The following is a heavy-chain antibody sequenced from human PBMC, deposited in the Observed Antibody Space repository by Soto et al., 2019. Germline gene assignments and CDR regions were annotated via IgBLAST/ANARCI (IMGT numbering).Heavy chain of an antibody. V-gene: IGHV3-15*07. D-gene: IGHD2-21*02. CDR1: GFTFSNAW. CDR2: IKSKTDGGTT. J-gene: IGHJ4*02. CDR3: TTADCMVVVTATPFDY. Sequence: EVQLVESGGGLVKPGGSLRLSCAASGFTFSNAWMNWVRQAPGKGLEWVGRIKSKTDGGTTDYAATAKGRFTIARDDSKNALYLQMNSLKTEDTAVYYCTTADCMVVVTATPFDYWGQGTLVTVSS.